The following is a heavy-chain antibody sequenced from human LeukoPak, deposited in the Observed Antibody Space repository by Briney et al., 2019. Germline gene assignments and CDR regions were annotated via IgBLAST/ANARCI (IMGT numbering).Heavy chain of an antibody. CDR1: GFTFSGSA. Sequence: GGSLRLSCAASGFTFSGSAMHWVRQASGKGLEWVGRIRSKANSYATAYAASVKGRFTISRDDSKNTAYLQMNSLKTEDTAVYYCTRHSEGRVWLRSLYNWFDPWGQGPLVTVSS. CDR3: TRHSEGRVWLRSLYNWFDP. V-gene: IGHV3-73*01. CDR2: IRSKANSYAT. D-gene: IGHD5-12*01. J-gene: IGHJ5*02.